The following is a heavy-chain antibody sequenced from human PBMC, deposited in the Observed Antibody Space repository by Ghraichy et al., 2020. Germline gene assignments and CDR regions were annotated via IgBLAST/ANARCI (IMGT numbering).Heavy chain of an antibody. V-gene: IGHV3-21*06. J-gene: IGHJ6*02. CDR1: GFTFTKYR. CDR3: AVQVHRLTGLCSNGACHYGLDV. CDR2: ISSTSSYL. D-gene: IGHD2-8*01. Sequence: GGSLRLSCAASGFTFTKYRIHWVRQAPGKGLDWLTIISSTSSYLYYADSVKGRFTISRDNAQSSLFLQMDSLSVEDTAMHYCAVQVHRLTGLCSNGACHYGLDVWGQGTPVTVSS.